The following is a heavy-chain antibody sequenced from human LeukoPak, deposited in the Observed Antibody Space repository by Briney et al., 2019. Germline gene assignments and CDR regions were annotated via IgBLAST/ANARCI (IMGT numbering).Heavy chain of an antibody. CDR1: GFTFTTSK. V-gene: IGHV3-21*01. D-gene: IGHD1-26*01. Sequence: PGGSLRLSCSASGFTFTTSKMNWVRQAPGKGLEWVSSISSGSINIYYADSVKGRFTISRDNSKNSLYLQMNSLRAEDTAVYYCARSKGGANDYWGQGTLVTVSS. CDR3: ARSKGGANDY. J-gene: IGHJ4*02. CDR2: ISSGSINI.